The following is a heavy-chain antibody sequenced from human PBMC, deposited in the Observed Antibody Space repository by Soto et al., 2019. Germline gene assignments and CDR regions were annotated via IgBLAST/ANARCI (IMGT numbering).Heavy chain of an antibody. CDR3: ARAPELGGGYDYGDSDDAFDI. D-gene: IGHD4-17*01. V-gene: IGHV1-2*04. Sequence: GASVKVSCKASGYTFTGYYMHWVRQAPGQGLERKGWINPNSGGTNYAQNFQGWVTMTRDTSISTAYMELSRLRSDDTAVYYCARAPELGGGYDYGDSDDAFDIWGQGTMVTVSS. J-gene: IGHJ3*02. CDR2: INPNSGGT. CDR1: GYTFTGYY.